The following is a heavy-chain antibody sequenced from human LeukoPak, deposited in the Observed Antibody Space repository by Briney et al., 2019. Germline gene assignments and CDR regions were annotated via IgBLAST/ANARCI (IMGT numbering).Heavy chain of an antibody. CDR3: ALKGSSGWYYFDY. V-gene: IGHV3-23*01. D-gene: IGHD6-19*01. CDR2: ISGSGGST. J-gene: IGHJ4*02. CDR1: GFTFSSYA. Sequence: GGSLRLSCAASGFTFSSYAMSWVRQAPGKGLEWVSTISGSGGSTYYADSVKGRFTISRDNSKNTLYLQMNSLRAEDTAIYYCALKGSSGWYYFDYWARELWSPSPQ.